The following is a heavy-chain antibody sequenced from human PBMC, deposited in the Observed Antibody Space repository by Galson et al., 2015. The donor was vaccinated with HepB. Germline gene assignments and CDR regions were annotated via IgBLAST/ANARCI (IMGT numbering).Heavy chain of an antibody. Sequence: SLRLSCAASGFTFSGSAMHWVRQASGKGLEWVGHIRSKPNSYATAYAASVKGRFTISRDDSKNTAYLQMNSLKTEDTAVYYCARRPSSGWYGNGYYYYGMDVWGQGTTVTVSS. V-gene: IGHV3-73*01. D-gene: IGHD6-19*01. J-gene: IGHJ6*02. CDR2: IRSKPNSYAT. CDR1: GFTFSGSA. CDR3: ARRPSSGWYGNGYYYYGMDV.